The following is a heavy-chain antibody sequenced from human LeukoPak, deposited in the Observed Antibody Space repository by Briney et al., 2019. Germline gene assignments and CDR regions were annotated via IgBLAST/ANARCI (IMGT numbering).Heavy chain of an antibody. CDR2: IKQDGSKK. J-gene: IGHJ4*02. Sequence: PGGSLRLSCAASGFTFTTYWMSWVRQAPGKGLEWVANIKQDGSKKYYVDSVKGRFTISRDNAKNSLYLQMNSLRAEDAALYYCARDRWGYSYGGDWGQGTLVTVSS. CDR3: ARDRWGYSYGGD. V-gene: IGHV3-7*01. CDR1: GFTFTTYW. D-gene: IGHD5-18*01.